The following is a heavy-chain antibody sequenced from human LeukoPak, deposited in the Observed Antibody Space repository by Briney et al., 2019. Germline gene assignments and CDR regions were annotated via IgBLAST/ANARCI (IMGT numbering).Heavy chain of an antibody. D-gene: IGHD4-17*01. J-gene: IGHJ4*02. V-gene: IGHV4-59*08. CDR2: IYYSGST. Sequence: PSETLSLTCTVSGGSIRSYYWSWIRQPPGKGLEWIGYIYYSGSTNYNPSLKSRVTISVDTSKNQFSLKLSSVTAADTAVYYCARHHDYGDPLIDYWGQGTLVTVSS. CDR3: ARHHDYGDPLIDY. CDR1: GGSIRSYY.